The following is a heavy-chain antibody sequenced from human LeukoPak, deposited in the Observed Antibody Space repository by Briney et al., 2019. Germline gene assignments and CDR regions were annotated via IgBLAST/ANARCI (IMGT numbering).Heavy chain of an antibody. Sequence: ASVKVSCKPSGYALTSYGISWVRQAPGQGLEWMGWISAYNGNTSYAQKFQGRVAMTTDRSRTTAFIEVTSLTYDDTAVYYCARGTRAGFFDIWGQGTMVTVSS. V-gene: IGHV1-18*01. J-gene: IGHJ3*02. CDR2: ISAYNGNT. D-gene: IGHD6-13*01. CDR1: GYALTSYG. CDR3: ARGTRAGFFDI.